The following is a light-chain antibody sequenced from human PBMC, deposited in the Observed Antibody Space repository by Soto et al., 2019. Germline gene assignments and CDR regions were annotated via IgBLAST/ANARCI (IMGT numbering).Light chain of an antibody. CDR2: EVT. CDR3: GSYTGSITYV. V-gene: IGLV2-14*01. CDR1: TXDVGGYNY. J-gene: IGLJ1*01. Sequence: QSALTQPASVSGSLGQSITISCTGTTXDVGGYNYVSWYQQHPGKAPILMIYEVTNRPSGVSNRFSGSKSGNTASLTISGLQVEDEAEYYCGSYTGSITYVFGTGTKV.